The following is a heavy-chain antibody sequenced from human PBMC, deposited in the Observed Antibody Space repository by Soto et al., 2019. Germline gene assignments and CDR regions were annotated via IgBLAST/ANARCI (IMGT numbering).Heavy chain of an antibody. D-gene: IGHD2-15*01. CDR3: TTDCSGGSCYPGAYYYYYGMDV. V-gene: IGHV3-15*01. CDR1: GFSFSYAW. J-gene: IGHJ6*02. CDR2: VKSKIDGGTT. Sequence: EVQLVESGGGLVKPGGSLRLSCAASGFSFSYAWMSWVRQAPGKGLEWVGRVKSKIDGGTTDYAAPVKGRFIISRDDSKATLYLQMNSLKTEDTAVYYCTTDCSGGSCYPGAYYYYYGMDVWGQLTTVTVSS.